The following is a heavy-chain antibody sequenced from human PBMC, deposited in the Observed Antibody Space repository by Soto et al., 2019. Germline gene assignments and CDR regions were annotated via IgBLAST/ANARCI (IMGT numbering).Heavy chain of an antibody. Sequence: QVQLVESGGGVVQPGRSLRLSCATSGFTFSRFGMHWVRQAPGKGLEWVAVIWHDGSNKYYADAVKGRFNISRDNFENTLYLQMNSLRAEDTAVYYCARDSGDVVGGQGTLVTVSS. V-gene: IGHV3-33*01. D-gene: IGHD2-15*01. J-gene: IGHJ4*02. CDR1: GFTFSRFG. CDR2: IWHDGSNK. CDR3: ARDSGDVV.